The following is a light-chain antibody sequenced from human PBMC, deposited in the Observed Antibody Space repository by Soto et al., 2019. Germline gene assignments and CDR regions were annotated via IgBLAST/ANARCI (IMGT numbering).Light chain of an antibody. CDR3: CSYAGSYTFEVV. CDR2: DVS. V-gene: IGLV2-11*01. J-gene: IGLJ2*01. CDR1: SSDVVGYNY. Sequence: QSALTQPRSVSGSPGQSVTISCTGTSSDVVGYNYVSWYQQHPGKAPKLMIYDVSKRPSGVPDRFSGSKSGNTASLTISGLQAEDEADYYCCSYAGSYTFEVVFGGGTKLTVL.